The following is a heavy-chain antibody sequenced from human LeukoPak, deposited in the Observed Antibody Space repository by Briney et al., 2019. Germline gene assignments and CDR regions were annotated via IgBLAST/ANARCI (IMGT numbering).Heavy chain of an antibody. CDR3: ARGLAVTGTYFQH. CDR2: ISDNGGRT. CDR1: GFTFSSYA. Sequence: GGSLRLSCAASGFTFSSYAMNWVRQAPGKGLEWVSPISDNGGRTYYADSVKGRFTISRDNSRNTLYLQMDSLRAEDTAVYYCARGLAVTGTYFQHWGQGTLVTVSS. V-gene: IGHV3-23*01. J-gene: IGHJ1*01. D-gene: IGHD6-19*01.